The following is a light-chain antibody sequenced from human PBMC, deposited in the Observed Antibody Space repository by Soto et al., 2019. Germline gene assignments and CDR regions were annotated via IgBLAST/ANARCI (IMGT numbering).Light chain of an antibody. CDR2: EVT. CDR1: SSDVGAYNY. V-gene: IGLV2-8*01. J-gene: IGLJ3*02. Sequence: QYVLTQPPSASGSPGQSVTISCTGSSSDVGAYNYVSWYQQHPGKAPKLMIYEVTKRPSGVPDRFSGSKSGNTASLTVSGLQAEDEADYYCSSYAGSNNLPFGGGTKVTVL. CDR3: SSYAGSNNLP.